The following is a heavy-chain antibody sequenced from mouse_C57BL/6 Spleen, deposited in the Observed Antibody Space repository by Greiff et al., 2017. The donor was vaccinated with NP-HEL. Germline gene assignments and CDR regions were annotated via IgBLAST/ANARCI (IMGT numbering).Heavy chain of an antibody. CDR1: GYAFSSSW. CDR3: AREGFYYYGSSWYFDV. Sequence: VKLMESGPELVKPGASVKISCKASGYAFSSSWMNWVKQRPGKGLEWIGRIYPGDGDTNYNGKFKGKATLTADKSSSTAYMQLSSLTSEDSAVYFCAREGFYYYGSSWYFDVWGTGTTVTVSS. CDR2: IYPGDGDT. D-gene: IGHD1-1*01. J-gene: IGHJ1*03. V-gene: IGHV1-82*01.